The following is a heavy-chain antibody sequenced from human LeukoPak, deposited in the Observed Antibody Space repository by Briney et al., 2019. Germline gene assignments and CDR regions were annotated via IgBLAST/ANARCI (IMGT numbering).Heavy chain of an antibody. Sequence: PGGSLRLSCAASGFTFSSYSMAWVRQAPGKGLEWVSYISIRSSTIYYADSVKGRFTISRDNSKNTLYLQMSSLRAEDTAVYYCARRAGAYSHPYDYWGQGTLVTVSS. D-gene: IGHD4/OR15-4a*01. CDR3: ARRAGAYSHPYDY. J-gene: IGHJ4*02. V-gene: IGHV3-48*01. CDR1: GFTFSSYS. CDR2: ISIRSSTI.